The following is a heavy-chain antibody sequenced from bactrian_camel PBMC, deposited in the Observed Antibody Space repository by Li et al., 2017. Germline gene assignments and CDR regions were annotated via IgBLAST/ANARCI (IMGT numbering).Heavy chain of an antibody. Sequence: HVQLVESGGGSVQAGGSLRLSCAAVASSATYRSYCMGWFRQAPGKERERVAAIYTGGGSTFYDDSVKGRFTISHDSTKNTLSLQMNDLKSEDTGMYYCAADGRVLRTPWGYEYYSWGQGTQVTVS. J-gene: IGHJ4*01. CDR2: IYTGGGST. CDR1: ASSATYRSYC. D-gene: IGHD5*01. CDR3: AADGRVLRTPWGYEYYS. V-gene: IGHV3S1*01.